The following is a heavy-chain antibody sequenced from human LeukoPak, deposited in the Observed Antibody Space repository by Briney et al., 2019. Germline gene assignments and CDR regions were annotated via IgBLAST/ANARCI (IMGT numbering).Heavy chain of an antibody. CDR2: TWYDGSNQ. Sequence: GRSLRLSCAASGFTFSSYGMHWVRQAPGKGLEWVALTWYDGSNQYYADSVKGRFTISRDDSKNMVYLHTNSLRADDTAVYYCARELFGSGSCPDYWGQGTLVTVSS. J-gene: IGHJ4*02. CDR3: ARELFGSGSCPDY. V-gene: IGHV3-33*01. D-gene: IGHD3-10*01. CDR1: GFTFSSYG.